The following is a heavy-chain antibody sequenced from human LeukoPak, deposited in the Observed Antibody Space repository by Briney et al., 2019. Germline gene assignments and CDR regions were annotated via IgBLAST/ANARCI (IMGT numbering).Heavy chain of an antibody. V-gene: IGHV4-59*01. CDR3: ARGHSSSWYYFDY. CDR2: IYYSGST. D-gene: IGHD6-13*01. J-gene: IGHJ4*02. Sequence: SETLSFTCTVSGGSISSYYWSWIRQPPGKGLEWIGYIYYSGSTNYNPSLKSRVTISVDTSKNQFSLKLSSVTAADTAVYYCARGHSSSWYYFDYWGQGTLVTVSS. CDR1: GGSISSYY.